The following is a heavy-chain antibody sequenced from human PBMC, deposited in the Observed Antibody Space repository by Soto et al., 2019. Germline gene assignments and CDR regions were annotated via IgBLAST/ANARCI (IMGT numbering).Heavy chain of an antibody. V-gene: IGHV4-61*01. D-gene: IGHD2-15*01. CDR3: ARGYCSGGSCYIDI. Sequence: LSLTCTVSGGSVSSGSYYWSWIRQPPGKGLEWIGYIYYSGSTNYNPSLKSRVTISVDTSKNQFSLKLSSVTAADTAVYYCARGYCSGGSCYIDIWGQGTMVTVSS. CDR2: IYYSGST. CDR1: GGSVSSGSYY. J-gene: IGHJ3*02.